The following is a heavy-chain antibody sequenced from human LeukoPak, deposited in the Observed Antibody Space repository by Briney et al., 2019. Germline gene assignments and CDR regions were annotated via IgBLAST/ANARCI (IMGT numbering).Heavy chain of an antibody. J-gene: IGHJ3*02. D-gene: IGHD4-17*01. V-gene: IGHV3-21*01. Sequence: GGSLRLSCAASGFTFSSYAMSWVRQAPGKGLEWVSSISSSSSYIYYADSVKGRFTISRDNAKNSLYLQMNSLRAEDTAVYYCARSDYGDNDAFDIWGQGTMVTVSS. CDR2: ISSSSSYI. CDR1: GFTFSSYA. CDR3: ARSDYGDNDAFDI.